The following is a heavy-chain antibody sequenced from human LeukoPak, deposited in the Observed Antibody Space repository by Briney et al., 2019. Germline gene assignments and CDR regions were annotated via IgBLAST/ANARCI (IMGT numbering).Heavy chain of an antibody. J-gene: IGHJ5*02. Sequence: SEALSLTCTVSGGSISSYYWSWIRQPPGKGPEWIGYIYYSGSTNYNPSLKSRVTISVDTSKNQFSLKLSSVTAADTAVYYCARGHVVAASCWFDPWGQGTLVTVSS. CDR3: ARGHVVAASCWFDP. CDR1: GGSISSYY. D-gene: IGHD2-15*01. CDR2: IYYSGST. V-gene: IGHV4-59*01.